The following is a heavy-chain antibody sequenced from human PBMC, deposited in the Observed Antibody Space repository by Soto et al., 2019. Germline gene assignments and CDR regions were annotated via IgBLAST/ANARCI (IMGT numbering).Heavy chain of an antibody. Sequence: GGSLRLSCAASGFTFSSYSMNWVRQAPGKGLEWVSYISSSSSTIYYADSVKGRFTISRDNAKNSLYLQMNSLRDEDTAVYYCASSGHDYGEDDYFDYWGQGTLVTVSS. V-gene: IGHV3-48*02. CDR3: ASSGHDYGEDDYFDY. CDR1: GFTFSSYS. J-gene: IGHJ4*02. CDR2: ISSSSSTI. D-gene: IGHD4-17*01.